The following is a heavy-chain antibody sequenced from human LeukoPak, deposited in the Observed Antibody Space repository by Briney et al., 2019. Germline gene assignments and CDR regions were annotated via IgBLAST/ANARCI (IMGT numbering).Heavy chain of an antibody. V-gene: IGHV3-30-3*01. Sequence: PGGSLRLSCVASGFTFSHYSMHWVRQAPGKGLEWVALILYDGSNKYYADSVKGRFTISRDNSKNTLYLQMNSLRAEDTAVYYCARRDYGDYGYYFDYWGQGTLVTVSS. J-gene: IGHJ4*02. CDR2: ILYDGSNK. D-gene: IGHD4-17*01. CDR3: ARRDYGDYGYYFDY. CDR1: GFTFSHYS.